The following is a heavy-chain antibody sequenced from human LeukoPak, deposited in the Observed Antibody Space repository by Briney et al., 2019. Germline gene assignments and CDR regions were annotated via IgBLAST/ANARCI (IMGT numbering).Heavy chain of an antibody. V-gene: IGHV1-2*02. CDR1: GYTFDNSF. J-gene: IGHJ4*02. CDR2: INGNDGST. CDR3: TSDEGSTYNQLVY. D-gene: IGHD1-14*01. Sequence: ASVKDSCKAPGYTFDNSFINWVGQAPGQGPEWMGWINGNDGSTNYALKFQGRATMTRVTAISTIYMDLSERRPDDTAIYYSTSDEGSTYNQLVYWGQGTLVTVSS.